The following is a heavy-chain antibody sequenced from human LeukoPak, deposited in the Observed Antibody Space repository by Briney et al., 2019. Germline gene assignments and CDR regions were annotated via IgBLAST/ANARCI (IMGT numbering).Heavy chain of an antibody. Sequence: GGSLRLSCAASGFTFSDSYMSWIRQAPGKGLEWVSYISSSGSTINYADSVKGRFTISRDNAKNPLYLQMNSLRAEDTAVYFCARLGYCGGGSCYPNWFDPWGQGTLVTVSS. V-gene: IGHV3-11*01. D-gene: IGHD2-15*01. CDR1: GFTFSDSY. CDR2: ISSSGSTI. J-gene: IGHJ5*02. CDR3: ARLGYCGGGSCYPNWFDP.